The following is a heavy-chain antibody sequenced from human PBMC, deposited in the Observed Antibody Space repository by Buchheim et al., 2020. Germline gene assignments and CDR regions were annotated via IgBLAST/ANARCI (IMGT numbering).Heavy chain of an antibody. Sequence: QVQLVESGGGVVQPGRSLRLSCAASGFTFSSYGMHWVRQAPGKGLEWVAVIWYDGSNKYYADSVKGRFTISRDNSKNKLYLQMNSLRAEDTAVYYCARGPYYYDSSGYYSAYYFDYWGQGTL. J-gene: IGHJ4*02. CDR1: GFTFSSYG. V-gene: IGHV3-33*01. CDR2: IWYDGSNK. CDR3: ARGPYYYDSSGYYSAYYFDY. D-gene: IGHD3-22*01.